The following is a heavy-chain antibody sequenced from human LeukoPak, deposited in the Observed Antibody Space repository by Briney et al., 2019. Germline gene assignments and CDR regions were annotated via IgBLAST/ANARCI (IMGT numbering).Heavy chain of an antibody. CDR3: VRDLLGSGSTTAYLYH. CDR1: GFTFSDYS. V-gene: IGHV3-21*01. J-gene: IGHJ1*01. CDR2: ISRRSRHV. D-gene: IGHD3-10*01. Sequence: PGGSLRLSCAASGFTFSDYSMNWVRQAPGKGPEWVSSISRRSRHVYYAGSVKGRFTISRDDARNSLYLQMNSLRDEDMAVYFCVRDLLGSGSTTAYLYHWGQGTLVTVSS.